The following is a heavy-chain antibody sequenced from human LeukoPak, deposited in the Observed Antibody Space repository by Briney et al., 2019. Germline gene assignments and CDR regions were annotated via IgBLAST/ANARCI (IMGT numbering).Heavy chain of an antibody. J-gene: IGHJ4*02. Sequence: PGGSLRLSCAAFGFTFSTHWMTWVRQAPGKGLEWVANIKQDGCEKYYLDSVKGRFTISRDNAKNSLFLQMNSLRAEDTAMYYCATDSRSCRYWGQGTLVTVSS. CDR2: IKQDGCEK. V-gene: IGHV3-7*03. CDR3: ATDSRSCRY. CDR1: GFTFSTHW.